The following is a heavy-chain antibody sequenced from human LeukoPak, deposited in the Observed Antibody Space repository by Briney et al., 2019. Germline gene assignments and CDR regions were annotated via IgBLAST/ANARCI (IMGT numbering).Heavy chain of an antibody. CDR1: VGTFSSYA. J-gene: IGHJ6*03. Sequence: SSVKVSCKASVGTFSSYAISWVRQAPGQGLEWMGGIIPIFGTANYAQKFQGRVTITADESTSTAYMELSSLRAEDTAVYYCARSAILNGYYKGYYYYYMDVWGKGTTVTISS. D-gene: IGHD3-9*01. CDR2: IIPIFGTA. CDR3: ARSAILNGYYKGYYYYYMDV. V-gene: IGHV1-69*01.